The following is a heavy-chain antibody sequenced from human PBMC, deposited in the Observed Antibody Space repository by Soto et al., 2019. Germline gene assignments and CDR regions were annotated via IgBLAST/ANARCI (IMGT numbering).Heavy chain of an antibody. CDR3: ARLPYSYVSLYFFDF. CDR1: GFTFSNYA. V-gene: IGHV3-23*01. J-gene: IGHJ4*02. CDR2: ISDKGGST. Sequence: GGSLRLSCAASGFTFSNYAVSWVRQSPGRGLEWVASISDKGGSTKYADSVNGRFTISRDNSRNTLSLQMDTLRAEDTAVYYCARLPYSYVSLYFFDFWGQGSLVTVSS. D-gene: IGHD5-18*01.